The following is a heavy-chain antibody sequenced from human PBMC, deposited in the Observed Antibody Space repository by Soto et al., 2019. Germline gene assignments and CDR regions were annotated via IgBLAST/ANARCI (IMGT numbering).Heavy chain of an antibody. CDR3: ARRGKTAYYYYYMDV. CDR1: GGSISSGGYY. J-gene: IGHJ6*03. CDR2: IYYSGST. V-gene: IGHV4-31*03. Sequence: QSQTLSLTCTVSGGSISSGGYYWSWIRQHPGKGLEWIGYIYYSGSTYYNPSLKSRVTISVDTSKNQFSLKLSSVTAADTAVYYCARRGKTAYYYYYMDVWGKGTTVTVSS.